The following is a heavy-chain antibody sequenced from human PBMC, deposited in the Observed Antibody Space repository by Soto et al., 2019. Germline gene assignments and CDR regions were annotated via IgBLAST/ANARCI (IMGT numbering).Heavy chain of an antibody. V-gene: IGHV1-18*01. J-gene: IGHJ6*02. CDR2: INTYNGNT. Sequence: GAAVKVSCKASGYSFTSYGITWVRQAPGQGLEWMGWINTYNGNTNYAQKLQGRVTMTTDTSTSTAYMELRSLRSDDTAVYYCARDGMWFRYGGNSQYYYYGMDVWGQGTTVTVSS. CDR1: GYSFTSYG. D-gene: IGHD2-21*02. CDR3: ARDGMWFRYGGNSQYYYYGMDV.